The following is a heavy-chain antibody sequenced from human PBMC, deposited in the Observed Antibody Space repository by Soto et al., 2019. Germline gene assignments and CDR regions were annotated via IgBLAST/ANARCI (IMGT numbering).Heavy chain of an antibody. Sequence: ASVKVSCKASGYTFTSYGISWVRQAPGQGLEWMGWISAYNGNTNYAQKFQGRVTITADESTSTAYMELSSLRSEDTAVYYCAFLPYYDILTGYYTHLIDYGMDVWGQGTMVTVSS. D-gene: IGHD3-9*01. V-gene: IGHV1-18*01. CDR2: ISAYNGNT. CDR3: AFLPYYDILTGYYTHLIDYGMDV. CDR1: GYTFTSYG. J-gene: IGHJ6*02.